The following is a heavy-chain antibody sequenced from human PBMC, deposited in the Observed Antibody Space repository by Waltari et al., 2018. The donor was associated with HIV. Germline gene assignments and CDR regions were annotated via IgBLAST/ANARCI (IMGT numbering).Heavy chain of an antibody. Sequence: EVQLVESGGGLVQPGGSLRLSCAASGFTFSSYWMSWVRQAPGKGMGWVANIKEDGSGKYYVDSVNGRFTISRDNAENSLDLQMNSLRAEDTAVYYCARGGFYGSGSKVNWGQGTLVTVSS. D-gene: IGHD3-10*01. CDR2: IKEDGSGK. CDR3: ARGGFYGSGSKVN. CDR1: GFTFSSYW. J-gene: IGHJ4*02. V-gene: IGHV3-7*04.